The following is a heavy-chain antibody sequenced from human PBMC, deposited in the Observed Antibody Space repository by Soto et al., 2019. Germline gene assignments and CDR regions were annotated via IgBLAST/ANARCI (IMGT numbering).Heavy chain of an antibody. Sequence: AGGSLRLSCAASGFTLSDYYMSWIRQAPGKGPEWVSHISGSGNTIDYADSVKGRFTISRDNAKNSLHLQMNSLRDDDTAVFYCARGRYALDYWGQGTRVTVSS. CDR3: ARGRYALDY. D-gene: IGHD3-16*01. J-gene: IGHJ4*02. V-gene: IGHV3-11*01. CDR2: ISGSGNTI. CDR1: GFTLSDYY.